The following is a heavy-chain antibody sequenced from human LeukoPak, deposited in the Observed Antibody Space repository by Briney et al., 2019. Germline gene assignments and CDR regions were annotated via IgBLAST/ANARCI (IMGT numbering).Heavy chain of an antibody. V-gene: IGHV1-2*02. J-gene: IGHJ6*03. CDR3: ARDGLVVVTATDYYYYYMDV. CDR2: INLNSGGT. CDR1: GYTFTGYY. Sequence: ASVKVSCKASGYTFTGYYMHWVRQAPGQGLEWMGWINLNSGGTNYAQKFQGRVTMTRDTSISTAYMELSRLRSDDTAVYYCARDGLVVVTATDYYYYYMDVWGKGTTVTISS. D-gene: IGHD2-21*02.